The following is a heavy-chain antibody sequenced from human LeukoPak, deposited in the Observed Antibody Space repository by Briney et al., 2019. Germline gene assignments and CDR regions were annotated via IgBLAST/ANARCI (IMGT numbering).Heavy chain of an antibody. CDR2: ISGTGGST. CDR1: GFTFSSYA. CDR3: AKQKTYSSPYYFDC. V-gene: IGHV3-23*01. J-gene: IGHJ4*02. D-gene: IGHD6-6*01. Sequence: GGSLRLSCAASGFTFSSYAMSWVRQAPGKGLEWVSAISGTGGSTYYADSVKGRFTISRDNSKNTLYLQMNSLRADDTAVYYCAKQKTYSSPYYFDCWGQGTLDTVSS.